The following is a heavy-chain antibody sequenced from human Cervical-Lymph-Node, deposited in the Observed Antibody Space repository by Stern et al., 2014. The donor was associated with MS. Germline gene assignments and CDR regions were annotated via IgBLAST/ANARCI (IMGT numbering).Heavy chain of an antibody. J-gene: IGHJ4*02. CDR2: IYYSGST. D-gene: IGHD3-3*01. Sequence: VQLKESGPGLVKPSQTLSLTCTVSGCSISSGGYYWSWIRQRPGKGLEWIGIIYYSGSTYYNPSLKSRVTISVDTSKNEFSLKRSSVTAADTAVYYCARVSYDFWSGYFPFDYWGQGTLVTVSS. CDR1: GCSISSGGYY. CDR3: ARVSYDFWSGYFPFDY. V-gene: IGHV4-31*03.